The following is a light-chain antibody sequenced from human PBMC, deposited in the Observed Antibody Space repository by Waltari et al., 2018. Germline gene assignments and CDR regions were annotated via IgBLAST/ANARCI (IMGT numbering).Light chain of an antibody. J-gene: IGLJ2*01. CDR3: SSYTSSSVVV. CDR1: SSDVGGYHY. CDR2: DVS. Sequence: QSALTQPASVSGSLGQSIPSSCTGTSSDVGGYHYVSWYQQHPGKAPKLMIYDVSNRPSGVSNRFSGSKSGNTASLTISGLQAEDEADYYCSSYTSSSVVVFGGGTKLTVL. V-gene: IGLV2-14*03.